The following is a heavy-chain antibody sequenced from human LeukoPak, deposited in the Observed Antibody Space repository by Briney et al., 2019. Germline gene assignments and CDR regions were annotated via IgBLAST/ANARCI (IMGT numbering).Heavy chain of an antibody. CDR3: ASSMISSAIDY. V-gene: IGHV4-4*09. Sequence: SETLSLTCTVSGGPISSYYWSWIRQPPGKGLEWIGYIYTSGSTNYNPSLKSRVTISVDTSKNQFSLKLSSVTAADTAVYYCASSMISSAIDYWGQGTLVTVSS. CDR1: GGPISSYY. CDR2: IYTSGST. D-gene: IGHD3-22*01. J-gene: IGHJ4*02.